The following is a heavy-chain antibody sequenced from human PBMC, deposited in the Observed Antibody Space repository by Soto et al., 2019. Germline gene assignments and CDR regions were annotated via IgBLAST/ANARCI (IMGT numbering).Heavy chain of an antibody. CDR1: GFTFSSYA. J-gene: IGHJ4*02. CDR3: ATATVPDASRDY. V-gene: IGHV3-23*01. CDR2: ISGSGGST. D-gene: IGHD2-2*01. Sequence: EVQVLQSGGGLVQPGGSLRLSCEVSGFTFSSYAMSWVRQAPGKGLEWVSVISGSGGSTNQADSVKGGFTISRDNSKNTLYLQMNSLRAEDTAVYYCATATVPDASRDYWGQGTLVTVSS.